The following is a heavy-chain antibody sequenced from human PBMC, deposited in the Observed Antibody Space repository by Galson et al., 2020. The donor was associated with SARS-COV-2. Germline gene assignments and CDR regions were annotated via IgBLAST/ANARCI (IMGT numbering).Heavy chain of an antibody. J-gene: IGHJ4*02. CDR1: GFTFSSYW. D-gene: IGHD3-16*01. CDR3: ARGDMRNDYFDY. V-gene: IGHV3-74*01. Sequence: GGSLSLSCSASGFTFSSYWMHWVRQAPGKGLEWVSRIYSEGSSTSYADPVKGRSTISGDDAKNTLYLHMSSLRAEDTAVYYCARGDMRNDYFDYWGQGTLVTVSS. CDR2: IYSEGSST.